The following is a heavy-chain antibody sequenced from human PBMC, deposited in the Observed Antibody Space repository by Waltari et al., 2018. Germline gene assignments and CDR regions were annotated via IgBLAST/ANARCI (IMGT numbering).Heavy chain of an antibody. D-gene: IGHD2-21*02. CDR3: ARGGGGDWEWFAP. CDR1: GGSISGFY. Sequence: QVQLQESGPSLLKPSETLSLICTVSGGSISGFYWSWVRQPPGKGLDWIGHIYYTGRTNFTPSLKIRVTMSVDTSKNQFSLKLSSVTAADTAFYYCARGGGGDWEWFAPWGQGPLVTVSS. CDR2: IYYTGRT. V-gene: IGHV4-59*01. J-gene: IGHJ5*02.